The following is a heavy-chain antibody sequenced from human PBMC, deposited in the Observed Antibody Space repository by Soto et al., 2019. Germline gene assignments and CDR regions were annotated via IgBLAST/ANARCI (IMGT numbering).Heavy chain of an antibody. CDR2: IDPSDSYT. V-gene: IGHV5-10-1*01. CDR3: ARLGDFWSGYSYYGMDV. CDR1: GYSFTSYW. J-gene: IGHJ6*02. D-gene: IGHD3-3*01. Sequence: PGESLKISCKGSGYSFTSYWISWVRQMPGKGLEWMGRIDPSDSYTNYSPSFQGHVTISADKSISTAYLQWSSLKASDTAMYYCARLGDFWSGYSYYGMDVWGQGTAVTVS.